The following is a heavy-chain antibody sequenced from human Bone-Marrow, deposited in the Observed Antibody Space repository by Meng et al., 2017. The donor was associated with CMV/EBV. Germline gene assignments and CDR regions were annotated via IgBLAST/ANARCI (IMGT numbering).Heavy chain of an antibody. V-gene: IGHV4-34*01. D-gene: IGHD1-26*01. J-gene: IGHJ4*02. CDR2: ITHSGST. Sequence: QVHLQQAGAGLLKPSETLSLTCGVYGAPFSGYWSWVRQPPGKGLEWIGEITHSGSTNYNVSLKSRVTISIDTSKNQFSLKLSSVTATDTAVYYCAPGFRSWSGSYSSWGQGTLVTVSS. CDR3: APGFRSWSGSYSS. CDR1: GAPFSGY.